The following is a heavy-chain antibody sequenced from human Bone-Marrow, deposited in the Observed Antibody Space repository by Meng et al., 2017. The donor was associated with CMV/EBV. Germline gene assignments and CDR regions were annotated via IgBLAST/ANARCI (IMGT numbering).Heavy chain of an antibody. CDR2: INPNSGGT. Sequence: SCKASGYTCTGYYMHWVRQAPGQGLEWMGWINPNSGGTNYAQKFQGRVTMTRDTSISTAYMELSRLRSDDTAVYYCARDFHGDYPDYWGQGTLVTVSS. V-gene: IGHV1-2*02. CDR1: GYTCTGYY. J-gene: IGHJ4*02. CDR3: ARDFHGDYPDY. D-gene: IGHD4-17*01.